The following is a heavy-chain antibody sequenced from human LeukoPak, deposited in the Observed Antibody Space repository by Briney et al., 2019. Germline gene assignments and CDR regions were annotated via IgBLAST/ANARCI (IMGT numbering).Heavy chain of an antibody. Sequence: PGGSLRLSCAASGFTFSSYNMNWVRQAPGKRLEWVSSITSSSSYVFYADSVKGRFTISRDNAKNSLYLQMNSLRAEDTAVYYCAELGITMIGGVWGKGTTVTISS. V-gene: IGHV3-21*01. J-gene: IGHJ6*04. CDR2: ITSSSSYV. CDR3: AELGITMIGGV. D-gene: IGHD3-10*02. CDR1: GFTFSSYN.